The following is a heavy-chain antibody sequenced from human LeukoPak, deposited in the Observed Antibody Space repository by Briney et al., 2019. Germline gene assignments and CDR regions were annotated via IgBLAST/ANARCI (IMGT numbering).Heavy chain of an antibody. CDR2: LNSDGSST. Sequence: GGSLRLSCAASGFTFSSYWMHWVRQAPGKGLVWVSRLNSDGSSTSYADSVKGRFTISRDNAKNTLYLQMNSLRAEDTAVYYCARGGAHSSGLPDYWGQGTLVTVSS. V-gene: IGHV3-74*01. CDR3: ARGGAHSSGLPDY. J-gene: IGHJ4*02. CDR1: GFTFSSYW. D-gene: IGHD6-19*01.